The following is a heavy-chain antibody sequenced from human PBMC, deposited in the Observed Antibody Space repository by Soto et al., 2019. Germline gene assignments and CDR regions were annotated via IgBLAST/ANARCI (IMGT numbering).Heavy chain of an antibody. CDR2: INPSGGST. D-gene: IGHD3-9*01. CDR1: GYTFTSYY. CDR3: ARDDYDILTGYWGDYYGMDV. J-gene: IGHJ6*02. V-gene: IGHV1-46*01. Sequence: ASVKVSCKASGYTFTSYYMHWVRQAPGQGLEWMGIINPSGGSTSYAQKFQGRVTMTGDTSTSTVYMELSSLRSEDTAVYYCARDDYDILTGYWGDYYGMDVWGQGTTVTVSS.